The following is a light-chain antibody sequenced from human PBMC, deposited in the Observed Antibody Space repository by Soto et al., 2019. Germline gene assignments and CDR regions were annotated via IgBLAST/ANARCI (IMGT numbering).Light chain of an antibody. CDR3: HQYGSLYT. Sequence: EIVLTQSPGTLSLSPGERATLSCRASQSVSSSYLAWYQQKPGQAPRLLIYGASSRATGIPDRFSGSGSGTDFTRTISRLEPEDFAVYYCHQYGSLYTFGQGTKLETK. V-gene: IGKV3-20*01. J-gene: IGKJ2*01. CDR2: GAS. CDR1: QSVSSSY.